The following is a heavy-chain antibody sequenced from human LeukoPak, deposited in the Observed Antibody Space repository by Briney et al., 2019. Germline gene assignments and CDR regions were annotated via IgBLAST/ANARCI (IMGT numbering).Heavy chain of an antibody. J-gene: IGHJ4*02. CDR3: ARDRRGYGTYYFDY. Sequence: GGSLRLSCAASGFTFSSYLMSWVRQAPGKGLEWVTTIKQDGSEKYYVDSVKGRFTISRDNAKNSLYLQMNSLRAEDTAVYYCARDRRGYGTYYFDYWGQGTLVTVSS. D-gene: IGHD5-18*01. CDR2: IKQDGSEK. V-gene: IGHV3-7*04. CDR1: GFTFSSYL.